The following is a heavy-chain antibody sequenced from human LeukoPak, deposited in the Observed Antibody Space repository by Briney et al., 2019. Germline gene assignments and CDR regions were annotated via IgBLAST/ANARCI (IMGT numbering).Heavy chain of an antibody. CDR1: GFTFSSYN. Sequence: GGSLRLSCAASGFTFSSYNMNWVRQAPGKGLEWVSSISSSSSYIYYADSVKGRFTISRDNSKNSLYLQMNSLRAEDTAVYYCARAGYSSSWYLYWGQGTLVTVSS. J-gene: IGHJ4*02. CDR2: ISSSSSYI. CDR3: ARAGYSSSWYLY. D-gene: IGHD6-13*01. V-gene: IGHV3-21*01.